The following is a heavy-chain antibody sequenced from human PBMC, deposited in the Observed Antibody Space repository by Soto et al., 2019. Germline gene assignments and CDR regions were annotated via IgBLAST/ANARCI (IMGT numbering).Heavy chain of an antibody. J-gene: IGHJ4*02. CDR2: INHSGST. CDR1: GGSFSGYY. V-gene: IGHV4-34*01. Sequence: PSETLSLTCAVYGGSFSGYYWSWIRQPPGKGLEWIGEINHSGSTNYNPSLKSRVTISVDTSKNQFSLKLSSVTAADTAVYYCARAGPGRDYSNYVFSWGQGTLVTVSS. D-gene: IGHD4-4*01. CDR3: ARAGPGRDYSNYVFS.